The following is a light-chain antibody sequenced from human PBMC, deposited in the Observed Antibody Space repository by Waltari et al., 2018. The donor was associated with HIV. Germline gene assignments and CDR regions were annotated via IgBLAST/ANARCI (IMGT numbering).Light chain of an antibody. CDR3: CSYAGSSAFV. Sequence: QSALTQPASVSGSPGPSITISCTGTSSDVGSYNLVSWYQHHPGKAPELMIFEVTKRPSGVSTRFAGSKYGNTASLTITGRQADDEADYYCCSYAGSSAFVFGTGTKVTVL. J-gene: IGLJ1*01. V-gene: IGLV2-23*02. CDR2: EVT. CDR1: SSDVGSYNL.